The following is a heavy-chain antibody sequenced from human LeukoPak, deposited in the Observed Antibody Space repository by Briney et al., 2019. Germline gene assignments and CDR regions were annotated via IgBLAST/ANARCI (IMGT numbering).Heavy chain of an antibody. V-gene: IGHV3-23*01. Sequence: GGSLRLSRAASGFAFSSYAMSWVRQAPGKGLEWVSAISGSGGSTYYADSVKGRFTISRDNSKNTLYLQMNSLRAEDTAVYHCAKDPHIAAAGSDYWGQGTLVTVSS. J-gene: IGHJ4*02. CDR2: ISGSGGST. D-gene: IGHD6-13*01. CDR3: AKDPHIAAAGSDY. CDR1: GFAFSSYA.